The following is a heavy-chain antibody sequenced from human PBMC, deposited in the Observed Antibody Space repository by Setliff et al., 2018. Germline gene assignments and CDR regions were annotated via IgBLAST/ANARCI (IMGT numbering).Heavy chain of an antibody. CDR1: GFTFRDYS. CDR2: IVQNSNP. D-gene: IGHD1-26*01. Sequence: PGGSLRLSCATSGFTFRDYSLAWVRQAPGEGLEWVSGIVQNSNPYYPDSMKGRFTISRDNSRNTIYLQINDLRAEDTATYYCARSGSYWKPDYWGQGTLVTVSS. J-gene: IGHJ4*02. CDR3: ARSGSYWKPDY. V-gene: IGHV3-53*01.